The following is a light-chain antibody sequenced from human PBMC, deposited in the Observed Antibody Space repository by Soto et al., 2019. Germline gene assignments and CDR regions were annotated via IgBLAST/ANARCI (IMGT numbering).Light chain of an antibody. Sequence: IMMTQSPATLSVTPGERATLSCRASQSIRTDLAWYQQKSGQGPRLLIYDASTRATGIPARFSGSGSGTEFTLTISSLQSEDFAVYYCQQFHNWPRTFAQGAKVDI. J-gene: IGKJ1*01. CDR1: QSIRTD. V-gene: IGKV3D-15*01. CDR2: DAS. CDR3: QQFHNWPRT.